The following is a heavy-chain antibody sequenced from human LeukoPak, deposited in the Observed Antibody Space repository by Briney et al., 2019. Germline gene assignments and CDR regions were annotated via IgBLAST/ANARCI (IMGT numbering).Heavy chain of an antibody. CDR3: AKDPKYYYDSSGLDP. D-gene: IGHD3-22*01. J-gene: IGHJ5*02. CDR1: GFTFSSYG. V-gene: IGHV3-30*18. Sequence: GRSLRLSCAASGFTFSSYGMHWVRQAPGKGLEWVAVISYDGSNKYYADSVKGRFTISRDNSKNTLYLQMNSLRAEDTAVYYCAKDPKYYYDSSGLDPWGQGTLVTVSS. CDR2: ISYDGSNK.